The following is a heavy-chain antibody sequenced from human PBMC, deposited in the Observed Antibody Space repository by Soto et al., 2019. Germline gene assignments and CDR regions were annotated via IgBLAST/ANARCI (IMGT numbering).Heavy chain of an antibody. CDR2: IYYSGST. V-gene: IGHV4-59*01. CDR3: ARGMGDLWSGFKNYYYYGMDV. J-gene: IGHJ6*02. D-gene: IGHD3-3*01. CDR1: GGSISSYY. Sequence: SETLSLTCTVSGGSISSYYWSWIRQPPGKGLEWIGYIYYSGSTNYNPSLKSRVTISVDTSKNQFSLKLSSVTAADTAVYYCARGMGDLWSGFKNYYYYGMDVWGQGTTVTV.